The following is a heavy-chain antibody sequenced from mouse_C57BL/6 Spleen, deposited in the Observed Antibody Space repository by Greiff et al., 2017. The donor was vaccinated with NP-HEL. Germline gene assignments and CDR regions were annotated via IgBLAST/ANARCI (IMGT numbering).Heavy chain of an antibody. CDR2: IDPENGDA. CDR1: GFNIKDDY. Sequence: VQLQQSGAELVRPGASVKLSCTASGFNIKDDYMHWVKQRPEQGLEWIGWIDPENGDAEYASKFQGKATITADTSSNTAYLQLSSLTSEDTAVYYGNTGYYGSSPYYFDYWGQGTTLTVSS. CDR3: NTGYYGSSPYYFDY. V-gene: IGHV14-4*01. J-gene: IGHJ2*01. D-gene: IGHD1-1*01.